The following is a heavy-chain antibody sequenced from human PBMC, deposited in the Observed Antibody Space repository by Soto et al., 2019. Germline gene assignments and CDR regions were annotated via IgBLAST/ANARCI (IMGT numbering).Heavy chain of an antibody. J-gene: IGHJ1*01. V-gene: IGHV3-23*01. CDR1: GFYFSNYA. CDR3: AKDISVSGVGLQH. Sequence: PGGSLRLSCAASGFYFSNYAMTWVRQAPGKGLEWVSTISSSGINIYYADSVKGRFTIPRDNSKNTLFLQSNSLRAEDTAVYYCAKDISVSGVGLQHWGQGTVVTVSS. CDR2: ISSSGINI. D-gene: IGHD6-19*01.